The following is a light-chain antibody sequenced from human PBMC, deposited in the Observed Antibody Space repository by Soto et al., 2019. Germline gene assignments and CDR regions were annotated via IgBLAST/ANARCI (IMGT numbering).Light chain of an antibody. CDR1: SSDVGGYNY. Sequence: HSMLTQPASVSGSPGQSTTISCTGTSSDVGGYNYVSWYQQHPGKAPKLMIYEVSNRPSGVSNRFSGSKSGNKASLTISGLQAEDEADYYCSSYTSSSTLVVFGTGTTVTV. CDR2: EVS. CDR3: SSYTSSSTLVV. J-gene: IGLJ1*01. V-gene: IGLV2-14*01.